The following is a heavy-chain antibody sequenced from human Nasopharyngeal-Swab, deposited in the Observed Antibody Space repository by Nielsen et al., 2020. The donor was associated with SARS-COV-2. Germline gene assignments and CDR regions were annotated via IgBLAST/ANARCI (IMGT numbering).Heavy chain of an antibody. CDR2: IYSGGST. V-gene: IGHV3-66*01. Sequence: WIRQPPGKGLEWVSVIYSGGSTYYADSVKGRFTISRDNSKNTLYLQMNSLRAEDTAVYYCARGYYDSLRWGQGTLVTVYS. D-gene: IGHD3-22*01. CDR3: ARGYYDSLR. J-gene: IGHJ4*02.